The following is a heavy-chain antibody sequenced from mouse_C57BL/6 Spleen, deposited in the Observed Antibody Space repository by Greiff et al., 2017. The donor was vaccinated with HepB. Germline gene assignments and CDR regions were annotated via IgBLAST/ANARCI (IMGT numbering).Heavy chain of an antibody. D-gene: IGHD1-1*01. CDR1: GYTFTSYW. CDR2: IDPSDSET. Sequence: QVQLQQPGAELVRPGSSVKLSCKASGYTFTSYWMHWVKQRPIQGLEWIGNIDPSDSETHYNQKFKDKATLTVDKSSSTAYMQLSSLTSEDSAVYYCAREGYCGSSYWYFDVWGTGTTVTVSS. V-gene: IGHV1-52*01. CDR3: AREGYCGSSYWYFDV. J-gene: IGHJ1*03.